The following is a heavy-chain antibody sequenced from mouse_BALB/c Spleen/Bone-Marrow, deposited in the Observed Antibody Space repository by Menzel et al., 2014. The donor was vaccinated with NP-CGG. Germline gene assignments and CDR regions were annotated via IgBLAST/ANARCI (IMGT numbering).Heavy chain of an antibody. CDR3: ARDTTVVARDY. V-gene: IGHV2-6-7*01. J-gene: IGHJ4*01. Sequence: VMLVESGPGLVAPSQSLSITCTVSGFSLTGYGVNWVRQPPGKGLEWLGMIWGDGSTDYNSALKSRLSISKDNSKSXVFLKMNSLQTEDTASYYWARDTTVVARDYGGQGTSVTVSS. D-gene: IGHD1-1*01. CDR1: GFSLTGYG. CDR2: IWGDGST.